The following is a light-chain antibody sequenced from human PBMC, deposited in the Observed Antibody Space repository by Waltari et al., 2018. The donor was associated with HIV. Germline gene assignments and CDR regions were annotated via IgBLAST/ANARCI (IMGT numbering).Light chain of an antibody. V-gene: IGKV3-15*01. J-gene: IGKJ1*01. CDR1: QSVSSN. Sequence: EIVMTQSPATLSVSPGERATLSCRASQSVSSNLAWYQQKPGQAPSVLIYGASTRATGIPARFSGSGSGTEFTLTISSLQSEDFAVYYCHQYNNWPQTFGQGTKVEIK. CDR3: HQYNNWPQT. CDR2: GAS.